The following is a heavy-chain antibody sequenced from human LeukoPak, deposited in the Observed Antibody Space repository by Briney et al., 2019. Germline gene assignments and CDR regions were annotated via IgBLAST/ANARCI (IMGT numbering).Heavy chain of an antibody. J-gene: IGHJ4*02. CDR1: GGSISSSSYY. Sequence: SETLSLTCTVSGGSISSSSYYWGWIRQPPGKGLEWIGSIYYSGSTYYNPSLKSRVTISVDTSKNQFSLKLSSVTAADTAVYYRAREATDYWGQGTLVTVSS. CDR3: AREATDY. CDR2: IYYSGST. V-gene: IGHV4-39*07.